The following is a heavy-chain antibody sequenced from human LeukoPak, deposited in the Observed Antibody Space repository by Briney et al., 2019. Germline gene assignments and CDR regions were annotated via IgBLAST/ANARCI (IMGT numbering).Heavy chain of an antibody. CDR1: GDSISRNY. CDR2: IYSSGNT. V-gene: IGHV4-4*07. D-gene: IGHD3-22*01. Sequence: SETLSLTCTVSGDSISRNYWSWIRQPAGKGLEYIGRIYSSGNTNYNPSLKSRVTMSVDTSKNQFSLLLHSVTAADTAVYYCARVWLSSGSYWYFDFWGRGTLVIVSS. J-gene: IGHJ2*01. CDR3: ARVWLSSGSYWYFDF.